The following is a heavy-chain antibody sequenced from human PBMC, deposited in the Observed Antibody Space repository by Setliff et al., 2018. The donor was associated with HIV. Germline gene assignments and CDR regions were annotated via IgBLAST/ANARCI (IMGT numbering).Heavy chain of an antibody. CDR2: TFHRSKWYS. Sequence: PSQTLSLTCAISGDNVSNYSAAWNWIRQSPSRGLEGLGRTFHRSKWYSDYAESVRSRITINPDTSKNQLSLQLHSVTPEDTAVYYCARSITTAGTVFDYWGQGTLVTVSS. CDR3: ARSITTAGTVFDY. CDR1: GDNVSNYSAA. V-gene: IGHV6-1*01. J-gene: IGHJ4*02. D-gene: IGHD6-13*01.